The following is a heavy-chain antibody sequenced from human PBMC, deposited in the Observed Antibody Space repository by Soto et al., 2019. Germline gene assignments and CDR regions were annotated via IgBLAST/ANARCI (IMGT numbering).Heavy chain of an antibody. J-gene: IGHJ4*02. CDR1: GYTFTSYY. Sequence: ASVKVSCKASGYTFTSYYMHWVRQAPGQGLEWMGIINPSGGSTSYAQKFQGRVTMTRDTSTSTVYMELSSLRSEDTAVYYCARGGVLLWFGEKAYFDYWGQGTLVTVSS. V-gene: IGHV1-46*01. D-gene: IGHD3-10*01. CDR3: ARGGVLLWFGEKAYFDY. CDR2: INPSGGST.